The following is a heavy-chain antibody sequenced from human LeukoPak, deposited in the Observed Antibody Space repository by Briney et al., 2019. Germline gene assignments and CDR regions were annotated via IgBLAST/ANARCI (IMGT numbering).Heavy chain of an antibody. CDR1: GFTFSSYA. V-gene: IGHV3-74*01. D-gene: IGHD6-19*01. J-gene: IGHJ1*01. CDR3: ARGIEVAGTGYFQH. Sequence: PGGSLRLSCAASGFTFSSYAMNWVRQAPGKGLVWVSRINSDGSSTSYADSVKGRFTISRDNAKNTLYLQMNSLRAEDTAVYYCARGIEVAGTGYFQHWGQGTLVTVSS. CDR2: INSDGSST.